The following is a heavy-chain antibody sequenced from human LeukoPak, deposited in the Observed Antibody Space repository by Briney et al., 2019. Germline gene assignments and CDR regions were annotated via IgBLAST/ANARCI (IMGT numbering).Heavy chain of an antibody. CDR3: ARDLPDY. CDR1: GFTFSRYW. CDR2: IKQDGSEK. J-gene: IGHJ4*02. V-gene: IGHV3-7*01. Sequence: GGSLRLSCAASGFTFSRYWMSWVRQAPGKGLEWVANIKQDGSEKYYVDSVKGRFTISRDNAKNSLYLQMNSLRAEDTAVYYCARDLPDYWGQGALVTVSS.